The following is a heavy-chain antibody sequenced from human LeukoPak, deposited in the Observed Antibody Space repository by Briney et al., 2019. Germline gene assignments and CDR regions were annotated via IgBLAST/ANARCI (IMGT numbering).Heavy chain of an antibody. CDR2: IYHSGST. CDR1: DYSISSGYY. D-gene: IGHD6-19*01. Sequence: PSETLSLTCTVSDYSISSGYYWGWIRQPPGKGLEWIGSIYHSGSTYYNPSLKSRVTISVDTSKNQFSLKLTSVTAADTAVYYCASGISGMIDYWGQGTLVTVSS. CDR3: ASGISGMIDY. J-gene: IGHJ4*02. V-gene: IGHV4-38-2*02.